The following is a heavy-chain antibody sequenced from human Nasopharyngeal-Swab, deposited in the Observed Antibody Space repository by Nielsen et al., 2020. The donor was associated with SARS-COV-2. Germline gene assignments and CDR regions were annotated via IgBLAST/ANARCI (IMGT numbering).Heavy chain of an antibody. CDR3: VRAMVRGLRPFDY. J-gene: IGHJ4*02. CDR2: ISSSGRTI. D-gene: IGHD3-10*01. Sequence: GGSLRLSCAASGFTFSDYYMSWIRQAPGNGLEWLSYISSSGRTIYYVDSVKGRFTISRDNAKNSLYLQMNSLRAEDTAVYYCVRAMVRGLRPFDYWGQGTLVTVSS. V-gene: IGHV3-11*04. CDR1: GFTFSDYY.